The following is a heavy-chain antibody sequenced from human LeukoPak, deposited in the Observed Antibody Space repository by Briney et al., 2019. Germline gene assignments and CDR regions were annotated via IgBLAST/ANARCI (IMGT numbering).Heavy chain of an antibody. J-gene: IGHJ3*02. V-gene: IGHV3-21*01. D-gene: IGHD6-19*01. Sequence: GGSLRLSCTASGFTFSGHWIHWVRQAPGMGLEWVSSISTSSSYIYYADSVKGRFTISRDNAKKSLYLQMNSLRADDTAVYYCARGASVVAGNDNAFDIWGQGTMVTVSS. CDR3: ARGASVVAGNDNAFDI. CDR1: GFTFSGHW. CDR2: ISTSSSYI.